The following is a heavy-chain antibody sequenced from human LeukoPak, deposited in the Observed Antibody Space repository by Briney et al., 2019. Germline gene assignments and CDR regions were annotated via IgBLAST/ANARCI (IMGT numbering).Heavy chain of an antibody. V-gene: IGHV4-59*08. CDR1: GDSITSYY. D-gene: IGHD6-13*01. CDR2: IYYTGST. Sequence: SETLSLTCTVSGDSITSYYWSWVRQPPGKGLEWIGYIYYTGSTNYNPSLKSRVTMSVDTSKNQFSLNLSSVTAADTAVYYCARGYSSSWYSNWFDPWGQGTLVTVSS. CDR3: ARGYSSSWYSNWFDP. J-gene: IGHJ5*02.